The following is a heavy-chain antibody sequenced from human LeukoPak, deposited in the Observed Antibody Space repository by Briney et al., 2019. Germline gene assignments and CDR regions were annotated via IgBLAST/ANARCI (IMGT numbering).Heavy chain of an antibody. CDR3: ARLSSSSWYYFDY. Sequence: PSETLSLTCTVCGGSISSYYWSWIRQPPGKGLEWIGYIYYSGSTNYNPSLKSRVTISVDTSKNQFSLKLSSVTAADTAVYYCARLSSSSWYYFDYWGQGTLVTVSS. V-gene: IGHV4-59*01. J-gene: IGHJ4*02. CDR1: GGSISSYY. CDR2: IYYSGST. D-gene: IGHD6-13*01.